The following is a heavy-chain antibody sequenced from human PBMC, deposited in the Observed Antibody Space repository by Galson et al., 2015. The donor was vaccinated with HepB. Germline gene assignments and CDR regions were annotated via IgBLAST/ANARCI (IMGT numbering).Heavy chain of an antibody. J-gene: IGHJ3*02. V-gene: IGHV3-33*01. CDR3: ARGYGDADDAFDI. Sequence: SLRLSCAASGFTFSSYGMHWVRQAPGKGLEWVAVIWYDGSNKYYADSVKGRFTISRDNSKNTLYLQMNSLRAEDTAVYYCARGYGDADDAFDIWGQGTMVTVSS. D-gene: IGHD4-17*01. CDR2: IWYDGSNK. CDR1: GFTFSSYG.